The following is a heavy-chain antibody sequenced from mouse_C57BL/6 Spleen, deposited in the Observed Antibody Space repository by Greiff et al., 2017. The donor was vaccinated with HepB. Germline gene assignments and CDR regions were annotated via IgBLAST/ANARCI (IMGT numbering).Heavy chain of an antibody. Sequence: EVQLQQSGPELVKPGASVKMSCKASGYTFTDYNMHWVKQSHGQSLEWIGYINPNNVGTSYNQKFKGKATLTVNTSSSTAYMERRSLTSEDSAVYDCARGDYYCGSIYGNWYFDVWGTGTTVTVSS. CDR1: GYTFTDYN. D-gene: IGHD1-1*01. J-gene: IGHJ1*03. V-gene: IGHV1-22*01. CDR2: INPNNVGT. CDR3: ARGDYYCGSIYGNWYFDV.